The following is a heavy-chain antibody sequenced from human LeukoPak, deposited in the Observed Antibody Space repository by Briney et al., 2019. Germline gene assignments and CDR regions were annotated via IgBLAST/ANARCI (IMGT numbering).Heavy chain of an antibody. CDR2: IYWNDDK. D-gene: IGHD3-22*01. J-gene: IGHJ4*02. Sequence: SGPTLVKPTQTLTLTCTFSGFSLTTSGVGVGWIRQPPGKALEWLALIYWNDDKRYSPSLKSRLTITKDTSKNQVVLTMTNMDPVDTATYYCARATYYYDSSGYYAPYWGQGTLVTVSS. CDR3: ARATYYYDSSGYYAPY. V-gene: IGHV2-5*01. CDR1: GFSLTTSGVG.